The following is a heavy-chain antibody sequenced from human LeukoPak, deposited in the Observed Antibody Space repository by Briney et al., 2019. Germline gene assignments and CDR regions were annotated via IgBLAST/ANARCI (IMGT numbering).Heavy chain of an antibody. V-gene: IGHV4-59*01. CDR3: ARYGSGSYHFDY. D-gene: IGHD3-10*01. Sequence: SETLSLTCTVSVGCISVYYWTWIRQPPGKGLEWIGFIHYSGSTNYNPSLKSRVTISVDTSRNQFSLKLSSLTAADTSVYYCARYGSGSYHFDYWGQGTLVTVSS. CDR1: VGCISVYY. J-gene: IGHJ4*02. CDR2: IHYSGST.